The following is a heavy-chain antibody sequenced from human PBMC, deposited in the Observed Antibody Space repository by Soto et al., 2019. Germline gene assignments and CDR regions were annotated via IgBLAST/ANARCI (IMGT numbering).Heavy chain of an antibody. CDR2: FDPEEGET. Sequence: ASVKVSCKVSGYTLTELSMHWVRQAPGKGLEWMGGFDPEEGETIYAQKFHGRVTMTEDTSTDTAYMELSSLRSEDTAVYYCATITIFGVVTGLNWFDPWGQGTLVTVSS. CDR1: GYTLTELS. D-gene: IGHD3-3*01. V-gene: IGHV1-24*01. J-gene: IGHJ5*02. CDR3: ATITIFGVVTGLNWFDP.